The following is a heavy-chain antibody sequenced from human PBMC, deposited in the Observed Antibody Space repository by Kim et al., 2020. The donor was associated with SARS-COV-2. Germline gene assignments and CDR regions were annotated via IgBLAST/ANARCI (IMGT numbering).Heavy chain of an antibody. J-gene: IGHJ6*03. CDR1: AFTFNNYE. D-gene: IGHD3-10*01. CDR3: PRGGGDSRDYFYYYMDV. V-gene: IGHV3-30*03. CDR2: ISFDGSDE. Sequence: GGSLRLSCAASAFTFNNYEMFWVRQAPGKGLEVVAIISFDGSDEYYSDSLEGRFAISRDNSKNTLFLQMNSLRAEDTAVYFCPRGGGDSRDYFYYYMDV.